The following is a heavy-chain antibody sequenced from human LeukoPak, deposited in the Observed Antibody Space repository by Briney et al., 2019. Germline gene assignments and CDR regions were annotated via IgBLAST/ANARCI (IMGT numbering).Heavy chain of an antibody. V-gene: IGHV4-34*01. CDR1: GGSFSGYY. CDR3: ARVMDASSSPFDY. Sequence: SETLSLTCAVYGGSFSGYYWSWIRQPPGKGLEWIGEINHSGSTNYNPSLKSRVTISVDTSKNQFSLKLSSVTAADAAVYYCARVMDASSSPFDYWGQGTLVTVSS. D-gene: IGHD6-6*01. CDR2: INHSGST. J-gene: IGHJ4*02.